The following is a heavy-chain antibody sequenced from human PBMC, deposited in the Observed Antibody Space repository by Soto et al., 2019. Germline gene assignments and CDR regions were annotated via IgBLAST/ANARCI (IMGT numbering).Heavy chain of an antibody. Sequence: ASVKVSCKASGGTFSSYAISWVRQAPGQGLEWMGGIIPIFGTANYAQKFQGRVTITADESTSTAYMELSSLRSEDTAVYYCARDYGDYVIHYYYGMDVWGQGTTVTVSS. D-gene: IGHD4-17*01. CDR2: IIPIFGTA. J-gene: IGHJ6*02. CDR3: ARDYGDYVIHYYYGMDV. V-gene: IGHV1-69*13. CDR1: GGTFSSYA.